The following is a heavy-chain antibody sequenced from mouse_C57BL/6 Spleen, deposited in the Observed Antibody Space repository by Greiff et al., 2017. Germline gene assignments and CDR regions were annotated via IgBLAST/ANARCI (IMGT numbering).Heavy chain of an antibody. CDR3: TSFYYYGSSSWFAY. Sequence: EVKLVESGGGLVQPGGSMKLSCAASGFTFSDAWMDWVRQSPEKGLEWVAEIRNKANNHATYYAESVKGRFTISRGDSKSSVYLQMNSLRAEDTGIYYCTSFYYYGSSSWFAYWGQGTLVTVSA. CDR2: IRNKANNHAT. V-gene: IGHV6-6*01. CDR1: GFTFSDAW. D-gene: IGHD1-1*01. J-gene: IGHJ3*01.